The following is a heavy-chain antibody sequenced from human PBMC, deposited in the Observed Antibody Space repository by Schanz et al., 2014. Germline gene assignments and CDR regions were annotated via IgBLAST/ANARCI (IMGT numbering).Heavy chain of an antibody. V-gene: IGHV3-21*02. D-gene: IGHD3-10*02. CDR1: GFTFSSYN. J-gene: IGHJ4*02. CDR3: ATRFHCSGSHPFDY. Sequence: EVQLVESGGGLVRPGDSLRLSCAASGFTFSSYNINWVRQAPGKGLEYISSISPSSSYIYYADSVKGRFTISRDNAKTTVYLQMHSLRDDDTAVYYCATRFHCSGSHPFDYWGQGTLVTVSS. CDR2: ISPSSSYI.